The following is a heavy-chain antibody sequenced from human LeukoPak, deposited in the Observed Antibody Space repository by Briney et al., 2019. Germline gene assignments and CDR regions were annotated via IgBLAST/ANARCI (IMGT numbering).Heavy chain of an antibody. CDR1: GGSITSHY. V-gene: IGHV4-59*03. CDR3: ADASSYYYYYLDV. D-gene: IGHD2-2*01. CDR2: INDSGKT. Sequence: SETLSLTCNVSGGSITSHYWTWIRQPPGRGLEWIGYINDSGKTDYTPSLNSRVTMSIDTSKNQFSLKLTSVTAADTAVYYCADASSYYYYYLDVSGRGTTVTVFS. J-gene: IGHJ6*03.